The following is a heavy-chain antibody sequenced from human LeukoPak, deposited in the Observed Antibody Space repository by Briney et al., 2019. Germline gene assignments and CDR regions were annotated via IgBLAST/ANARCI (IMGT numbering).Heavy chain of an antibody. J-gene: IGHJ4*02. V-gene: IGHV4-59*01. CDR1: GGSISSYY. CDR3: ARDTRGYCSGGSCSMFDY. CDR2: IYYSGST. D-gene: IGHD2-15*01. Sequence: PSETPSLTCTVSGGSISSYYWSWIRQPPGKGLEWIGYIYYSGSTNYNPSLKSRVTISVDTSKNQFSLKLSSVTAADTAVYYCARDTRGYCSGGSCSMFDYWGQGTLVTVSS.